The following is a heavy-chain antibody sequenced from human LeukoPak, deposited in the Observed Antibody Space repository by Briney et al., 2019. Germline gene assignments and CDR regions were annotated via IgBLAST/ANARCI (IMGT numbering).Heavy chain of an antibody. CDR2: TYYRSKWYN. J-gene: IGHJ6*02. D-gene: IGHD3-16*01. Sequence: SQTLSLTCAISGDSVSSISVAWNWIRQSPSRGLEWLGKTYYRSKWYNEYAVSVKGRININPDPSKNQFSLQLNSVTPEDTAVYYCALARSEYHYGMDVWGQGATVTVSS. V-gene: IGHV6-1*01. CDR1: GDSVSSISVA. CDR3: ALARSEYHYGMDV.